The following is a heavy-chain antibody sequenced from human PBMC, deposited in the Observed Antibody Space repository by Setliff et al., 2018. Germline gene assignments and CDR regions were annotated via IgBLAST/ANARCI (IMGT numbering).Heavy chain of an antibody. CDR3: ARDVFPYHYEGAFDI. J-gene: IGHJ3*02. CDR1: GYTFTSHY. D-gene: IGHD3-22*01. V-gene: IGHV1-46*01. Sequence: ASVKVSCKASGYTFTSHYMHWVRQAPGLGLEWMGTINPSSGRTRYAQKFQGRVTMTRDTSTSTVYMEMSSLRSEDTAVYYCARDVFPYHYEGAFDIWGQGTMVTVSS. CDR2: INPSSGRT.